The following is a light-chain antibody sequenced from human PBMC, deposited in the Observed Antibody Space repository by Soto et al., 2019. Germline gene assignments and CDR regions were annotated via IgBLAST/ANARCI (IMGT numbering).Light chain of an antibody. Sequence: QSALTQPASVSGSPGQSITISCTGTSSDVGSYNLVSWYQQHPGKAPKLMIYEGSKRPSGVSNRFSGSKSGNTASLTISGLQAEAEADYYCCSYAVSSTYVFGPGTKVTAL. CDR2: EGS. CDR3: CSYAVSSTYV. J-gene: IGLJ1*01. V-gene: IGLV2-23*01. CDR1: SSDVGSYNL.